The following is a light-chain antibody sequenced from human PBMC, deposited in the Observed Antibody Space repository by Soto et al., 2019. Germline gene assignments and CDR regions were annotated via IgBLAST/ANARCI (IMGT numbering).Light chain of an antibody. CDR1: SGHSNYA. CDR2: LNSDGSH. Sequence: QSVLTQSPSASASLGASVKLTCTLSSGHSNYAIAWHQQQSEKGPRYLMKLNSDGSHSKGDGIPDRFSSSSSGAERYLTIPIRQAEDEADCHCQTWGSGIVVFGGGTKLTVL. V-gene: IGLV4-69*01. J-gene: IGLJ2*01. CDR3: QTWGSGIVV.